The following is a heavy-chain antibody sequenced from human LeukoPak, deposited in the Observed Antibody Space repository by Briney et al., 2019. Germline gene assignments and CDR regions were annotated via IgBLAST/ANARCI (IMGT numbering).Heavy chain of an antibody. V-gene: IGHV4-59*01. D-gene: IGHD2-15*01. CDR1: GGSISSYY. Sequence: KPSETLSLTCTVSGGSISSYYWSWIRQPPGKGLEWIGYIYYSGSTNYNPSLKSRVTISVDTSKNRFSLKLSSVTAADTAVYYCARSSRYCSGGSCVYYYYGMDVWGQGTTVAVSS. CDR3: ARSSRYCSGGSCVYYYYGMDV. CDR2: IYYSGST. J-gene: IGHJ6*02.